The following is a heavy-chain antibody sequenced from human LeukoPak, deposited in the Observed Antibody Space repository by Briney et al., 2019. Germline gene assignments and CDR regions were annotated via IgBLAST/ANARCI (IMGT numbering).Heavy chain of an antibody. CDR1: GYTFTGYY. D-gene: IGHD3-22*01. V-gene: IGHV1-2*02. CDR2: IKPNSGGT. Sequence: ASVKVSCKASGYTFTGYYMHWVRQAPGQGLEWMGWIKPNSGGTNYAQKFQGRVTMTRDTSISTAYMELSRLRSEDTAVYYCARGVVDYYDSSGYYYFDYWGQGTLVTVSS. J-gene: IGHJ4*02. CDR3: ARGVVDYYDSSGYYYFDY.